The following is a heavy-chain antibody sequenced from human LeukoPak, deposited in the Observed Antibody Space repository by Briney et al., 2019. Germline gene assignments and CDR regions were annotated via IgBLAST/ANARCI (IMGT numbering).Heavy chain of an antibody. CDR3: AKDYYDSSGYLDDFDI. J-gene: IGHJ3*02. CDR2: ISYDGSNK. Sequence: AGGSLRLSCAASGFTFSSYGMHWVRQAPGKGLEWLAVISYDGSNKYYVDSVKGRFTISRDNSKNTLYLQMNTLRAEDTAVYYCAKDYYDSSGYLDDFDIWGQGTMVTVSS. D-gene: IGHD3-22*01. V-gene: IGHV3-30*18. CDR1: GFTFSSYG.